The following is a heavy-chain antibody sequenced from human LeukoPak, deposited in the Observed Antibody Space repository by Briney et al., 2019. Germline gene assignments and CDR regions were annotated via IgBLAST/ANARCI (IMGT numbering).Heavy chain of an antibody. Sequence: GRSLRLSCAASGFTFSSYAMHWVRQAPGKGLGWVAVISYDGSNKYYADSVKGRFTISRDNSKSTLYLQMNSLRPDDTAVYYCARDPSSGYYLYFDYWGQGTLLTVSS. CDR1: GFTFSSYA. CDR3: ARDPSSGYYLYFDY. CDR2: ISYDGSNK. V-gene: IGHV3-30-3*01. D-gene: IGHD3-22*01. J-gene: IGHJ4*02.